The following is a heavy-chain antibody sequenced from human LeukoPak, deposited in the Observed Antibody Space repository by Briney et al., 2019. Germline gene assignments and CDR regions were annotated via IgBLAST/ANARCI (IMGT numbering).Heavy chain of an antibody. CDR3: ARGVTRYCSSTSCYYFDY. Sequence: GGSLRLSCAASGFTFSSYGMRRVRQAPGKGLEWVAVIWYDGSNKYYADSVKGRFTISRDNSKNTLYLQMNSLRAEDTAVYYCARGVTRYCSSTSCYYFDYWGQGTLVTVSS. CDR1: GFTFSSYG. V-gene: IGHV3-33*01. D-gene: IGHD2-2*01. CDR2: IWYDGSNK. J-gene: IGHJ4*02.